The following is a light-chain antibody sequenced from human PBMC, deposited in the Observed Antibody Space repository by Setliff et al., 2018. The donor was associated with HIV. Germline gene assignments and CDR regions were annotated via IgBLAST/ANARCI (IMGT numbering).Light chain of an antibody. V-gene: IGLV2-23*01. Sequence: QSVLAQPASVSGSPGQSITISCTGTSSDVGRYDLVSWYQQHPGRAPKLIIYQATKRPSRVSNRFSGSKSGNTASLTISGLQAEDEADYYCCSNTGSNTYVFGTGTKVTVL. J-gene: IGLJ1*01. CDR1: SSDVGRYDL. CDR2: QAT. CDR3: CSNTGSNTYV.